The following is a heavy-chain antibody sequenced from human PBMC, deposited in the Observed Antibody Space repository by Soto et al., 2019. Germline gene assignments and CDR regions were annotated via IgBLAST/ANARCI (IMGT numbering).Heavy chain of an antibody. CDR1: CYSISSGYY. CDR2: IYHSGST. D-gene: IGHD4-17*01. V-gene: IGHV4-38-2*01. J-gene: IGHJ5*02. CDR3: ARGAATVTPGWFDP. Sequence: TSETLSLTCAVSCYSISSGYYWGWIRQTPGKGLEWIASIYHSGSTYYNPSLKSRVTISVDTSKNQFSLKLTSVTAADTAVYYCARGAATVTPGWFDPWGQGIMVTVSS.